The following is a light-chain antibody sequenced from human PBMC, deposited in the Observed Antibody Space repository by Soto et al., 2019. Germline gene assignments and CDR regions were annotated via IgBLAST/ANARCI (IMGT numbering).Light chain of an antibody. CDR2: EVS. CDR3: TSYTSTTTNYV. J-gene: IGLJ1*01. Sequence: QSALTQPASVSGSPGQSITISCSETSSNIGDYNYVSWYQQHPDKAPRLMIYEVSNRPSGVSNRFSGSKSGNTASLTISGLQAEDEADYYCTSYTSTTTNYVFGTGTKVTVL. CDR1: SSNIGDYNY. V-gene: IGLV2-14*01.